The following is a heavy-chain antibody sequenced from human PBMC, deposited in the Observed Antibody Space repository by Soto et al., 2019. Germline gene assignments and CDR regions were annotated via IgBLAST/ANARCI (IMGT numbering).Heavy chain of an antibody. CDR2: IIPIFGTA. J-gene: IGHJ5*02. D-gene: IGHD1-7*01. CDR1: GYTFTSYG. CDR3: ASLNWNYVPNWFDP. V-gene: IGHV1-69*13. Sequence: ASVKVSCKASGYTFTSYGISWVRQAPGQGLEWMGGIIPIFGTANYAQKFQGRVTITADESTSTAYMELSSLRSEDTAVYYCASLNWNYVPNWFDPWGQGTLVTVSS.